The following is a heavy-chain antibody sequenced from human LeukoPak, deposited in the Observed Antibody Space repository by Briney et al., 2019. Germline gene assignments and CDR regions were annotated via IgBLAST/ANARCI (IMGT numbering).Heavy chain of an antibody. CDR1: GGSTSSFY. Sequence: PSETLSLTCTVSGGSTSSFYWSWIRHPPGRGLGWVGYIYYSGSTNYNPSLKSRVTISVDTSKNQFSLKLSSVTAADTAVYYCARVTGYMVEYYFDYWGQGTLVTVSS. J-gene: IGHJ4*02. CDR3: ARVTGYMVEYYFDY. D-gene: IGHD6-13*01. V-gene: IGHV4-59*01. CDR2: IYYSGST.